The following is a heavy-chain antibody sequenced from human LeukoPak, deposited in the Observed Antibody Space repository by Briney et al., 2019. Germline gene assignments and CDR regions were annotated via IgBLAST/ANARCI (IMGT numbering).Heavy chain of an antibody. Sequence: GESLKISCRGSGYSFTSYWIAWVRQMPGKGLEWMGIIYPGDSDTRYSPSFQGLVTFSADKSISTAYLQWSSLKASDTAMYYCARRIAGSGSDYWGQGTLVTVSS. CDR1: GYSFTSYW. CDR3: ARRIAGSGSDY. V-gene: IGHV5-51*01. D-gene: IGHD6-13*01. CDR2: IYPGDSDT. J-gene: IGHJ4*02.